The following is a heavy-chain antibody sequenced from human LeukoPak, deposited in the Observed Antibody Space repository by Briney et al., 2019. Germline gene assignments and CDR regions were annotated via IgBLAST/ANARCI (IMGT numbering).Heavy chain of an antibody. Sequence: PSETLSLTCTVSGGSISSYYWNWIRQAPGQGPEWIGYGHYSGNTKYNPPHKSRVTISVDTSKNQFSLRLSSVTAADTAVYFCAKWASDNRAFDLWGQGTLVTVSS. V-gene: IGHV4-59*08. CDR3: AKWASDNRAFDL. J-gene: IGHJ4*02. CDR1: GGSISSYY. D-gene: IGHD2-8*01. CDR2: GHYSGNT.